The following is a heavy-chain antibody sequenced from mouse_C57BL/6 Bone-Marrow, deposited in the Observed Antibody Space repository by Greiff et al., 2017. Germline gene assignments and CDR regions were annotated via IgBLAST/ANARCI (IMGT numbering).Heavy chain of an antibody. CDR3: AREGGDSSGYPAWFAY. D-gene: IGHD3-2*02. J-gene: IGHJ3*01. CDR2: IDPSDSYT. V-gene: IGHV1-69*01. Sequence: VQLQQPGAELVMPGASVKLSCKASGYTFPSYRIHWVKQRPGQGLEWIGEIDPSDSYTNYNQKFKGKSTLTVDKSSSTAYMQLSSLTSEDSAVYYCAREGGDSSGYPAWFAYWGQGTLVTVSA. CDR1: GYTFPSYR.